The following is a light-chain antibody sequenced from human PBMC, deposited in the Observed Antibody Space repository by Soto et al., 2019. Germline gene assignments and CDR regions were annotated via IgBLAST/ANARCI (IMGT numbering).Light chain of an antibody. CDR2: DVS. J-gene: IGLJ1*01. CDR1: SSDIDAYNY. Sequence: QSVLTQPASVSGSPGQSITISCTGTSSDIDAYNYVSWYQQHPGKAPKLMIYDVSNRPSGISNRFSGSKSGNTASLTISGLQAEDEADYYCGSYTTSSNVFGTGTKVTVL. CDR3: GSYTTSSNV. V-gene: IGLV2-14*01.